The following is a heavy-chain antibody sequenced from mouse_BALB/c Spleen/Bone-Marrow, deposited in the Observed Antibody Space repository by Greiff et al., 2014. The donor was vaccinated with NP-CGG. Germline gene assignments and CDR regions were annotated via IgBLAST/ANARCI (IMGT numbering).Heavy chain of an antibody. Sequence: EVQVVESGGGLVQPGGSRKLSCAASGFTFSSFGMHWVRQAPEKGLEWVAYISSGSSTIYYADTVKGRFTISRDNPKNTLFLQMTSLRSEDTAMYYCAREGNFAWFAYWGQGTLVTVSA. D-gene: IGHD2-1*01. CDR2: ISSGSSTI. J-gene: IGHJ3*01. CDR1: GFTFSSFG. CDR3: AREGNFAWFAY. V-gene: IGHV5-17*02.